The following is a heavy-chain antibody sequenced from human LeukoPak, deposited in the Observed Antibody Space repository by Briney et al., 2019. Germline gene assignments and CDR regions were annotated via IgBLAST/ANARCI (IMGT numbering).Heavy chain of an antibody. CDR1: GGSISSGYYY. Sequence: KTSETLSLTCTVSGGSISSGYYYWGWIRQPPGKGLEWIGSIYSSGSAYYNPSLKSRVTISVDTSKNQFSLKLSSVTAADTAVYYCARMMSTVTTFDIWGQGTMVTVSS. CDR2: IYSSGSA. V-gene: IGHV4-39*01. D-gene: IGHD4-17*01. J-gene: IGHJ3*02. CDR3: ARMMSTVTTFDI.